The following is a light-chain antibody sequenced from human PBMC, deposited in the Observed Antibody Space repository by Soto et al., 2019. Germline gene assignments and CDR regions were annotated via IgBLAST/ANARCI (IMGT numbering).Light chain of an antibody. Sequence: EIVMTQSQATLSVSPGEIATLSCRASQSISSNLAWYQQKPGQAPRLLIYGATTRATGIPARFSGSGSGTDFTLTISRLQSEDFAVYYCQQYNNWPPYTFGHGTKLEIK. J-gene: IGKJ2*01. V-gene: IGKV3-15*01. CDR2: GAT. CDR1: QSISSN. CDR3: QQYNNWPPYT.